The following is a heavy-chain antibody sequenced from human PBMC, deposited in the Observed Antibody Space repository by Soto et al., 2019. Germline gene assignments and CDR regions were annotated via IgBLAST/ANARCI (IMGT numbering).Heavy chain of an antibody. D-gene: IGHD6-19*01. CDR2: ILHTGRT. J-gene: IGHJ6*04. Sequence: SETLSLTCHVSGYFISSGYYWGWIRQPPGKGPEWIGRILHTGRTDYNSSLSSRITISLDTAKNQFSLELRSVTATDTAVYYCERIFSSHSGPPVWGDGIAVTVSS. CDR3: ERIFSSHSGPPV. CDR1: GYFISSGYY. V-gene: IGHV4-38-2*01.